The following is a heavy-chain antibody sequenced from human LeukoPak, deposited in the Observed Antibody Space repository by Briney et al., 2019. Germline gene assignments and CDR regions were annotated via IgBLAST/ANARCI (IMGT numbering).Heavy chain of an antibody. Sequence: SETLSLTCAVYGGSFSGYYWSWIRQPPGKGLEWIGEINHSGSTNYNPSLKSRVTISVDTSKNQFSLKLSSVTAADTAVYYCARSRQKPNYYGSGSYSIPGFYWFDPWGQGTLVTVSS. CDR3: ARSRQKPNYYGSGSYSIPGFYWFDP. CDR2: INHSGST. J-gene: IGHJ5*02. CDR1: GGSFSGYY. D-gene: IGHD3-10*01. V-gene: IGHV4-34*01.